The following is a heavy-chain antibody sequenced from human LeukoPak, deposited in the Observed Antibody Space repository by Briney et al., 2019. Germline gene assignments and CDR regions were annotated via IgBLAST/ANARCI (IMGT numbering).Heavy chain of an antibody. CDR1: GGSFSGYY. CDR2: INHSGST. Sequence: SETLSLTCAVYGGSFSGYYWSWIRQPPGKGLEWVGEINHSGSTNYNPSLKSRVTISVDTSKNQFSLKLSSVTAADTAVYYCARGSRGYRPFDLWGRGTLVTVSS. V-gene: IGHV4-34*01. D-gene: IGHD5-18*01. J-gene: IGHJ2*01. CDR3: ARGSRGYRPFDL.